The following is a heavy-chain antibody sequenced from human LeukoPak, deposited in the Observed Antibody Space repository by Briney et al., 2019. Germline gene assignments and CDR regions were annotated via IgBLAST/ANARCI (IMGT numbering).Heavy chain of an antibody. CDR1: GYTFTNYD. J-gene: IGHJ4*02. CDR3: ARVWGAIDY. CDR2: MNPKSGNT. V-gene: IGHV1-8*01. Sequence: GASVKVSCKTSGYTFTNYDINWVRQATGQGLEWMGWMNPKSGNTGSAQRFQGRVTMTRDTSICTAYMELSSLRSEDTAVYYCARVWGAIDYWGQGTLVTVSS. D-gene: IGHD1-26*01.